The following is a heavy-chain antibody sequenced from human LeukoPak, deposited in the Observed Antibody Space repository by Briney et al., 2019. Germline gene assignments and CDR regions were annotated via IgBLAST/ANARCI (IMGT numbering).Heavy chain of an antibody. CDR1: GFTFSSYE. J-gene: IGHJ4*02. Sequence: GGSLRLSCAASGFTFSSYEMNWVRQAPGKGLEWVSYISSSGSTIYYADSVKGRFAISRDNAKNSLYLQMNSLRAEDTAVYHCARDWITMVRGNSAFFDYWGQGTLVTVSS. V-gene: IGHV3-48*03. CDR2: ISSSGSTI. CDR3: ARDWITMVRGNSAFFDY. D-gene: IGHD3-10*01.